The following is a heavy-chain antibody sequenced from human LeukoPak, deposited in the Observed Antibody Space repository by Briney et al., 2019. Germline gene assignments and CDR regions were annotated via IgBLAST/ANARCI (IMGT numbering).Heavy chain of an antibody. CDR3: AKGGIQLFARLGY. D-gene: IGHD5-18*01. Sequence: GGSLRLSCAASGFTFSSYAMSWVRQAPGKGLEWVSTISGSGGSTYYADSVKGRFTISRDNSKNTLYLQMNSLRAEDTAVYYCAKGGIQLFARLGYWGQGTLVTVSS. CDR2: ISGSGGST. V-gene: IGHV3-23*01. CDR1: GFTFSSYA. J-gene: IGHJ4*02.